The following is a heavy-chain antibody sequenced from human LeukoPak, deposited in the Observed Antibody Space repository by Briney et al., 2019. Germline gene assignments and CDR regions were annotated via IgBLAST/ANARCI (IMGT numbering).Heavy chain of an antibody. CDR1: GFTFSSYW. CDR2: ISSSGSTI. V-gene: IGHV3-48*04. Sequence: GGSLRLSCAASGFTFSSYWMSWVRQAPGKGLEWVSYISSSGSTIYYADSVKGRFTISRDNAKNSLYLQMNSLRAEDTAVYYCAKDSGSGWTFDYWGQGTLVTVSS. CDR3: AKDSGSGWTFDY. D-gene: IGHD6-19*01. J-gene: IGHJ4*02.